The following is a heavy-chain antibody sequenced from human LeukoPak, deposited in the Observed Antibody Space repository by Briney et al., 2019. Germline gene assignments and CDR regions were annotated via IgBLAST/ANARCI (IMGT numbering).Heavy chain of an antibody. CDR3: ARGGTYYYDSSGVTQLDY. Sequence: PGGSLRLSCAASGFTFSSFWMSWVRQAPGKGLEWVANIKQDGSEKYYVDSVKGRFTISRDNAKNSLYLQMNSLRAEDTAVYYCARGGTYYYDSSGVTQLDYWGQGTLVTVSS. V-gene: IGHV3-7*01. CDR1: GFTFSSFW. D-gene: IGHD3-22*01. J-gene: IGHJ4*02. CDR2: IKQDGSEK.